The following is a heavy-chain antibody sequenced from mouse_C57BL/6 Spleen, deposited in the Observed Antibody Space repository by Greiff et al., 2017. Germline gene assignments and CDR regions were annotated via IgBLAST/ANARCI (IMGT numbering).Heavy chain of an antibody. D-gene: IGHD1-2*01. CDR3: ARKVLRLWYFDV. J-gene: IGHJ1*03. V-gene: IGHV1-50*01. CDR1: GYTFTSYW. Sequence: VQLQQPGAELVKPGASVKLSCKASGYTFTSYWMQWVKQRPGQGLEWIGEIDPSDSYTNYNQKFKGKATLTVDTSSSTAYMQLSSLTSEDSAVYYCARKVLRLWYFDVWGTGTTVTVSS. CDR2: IDPSDSYT.